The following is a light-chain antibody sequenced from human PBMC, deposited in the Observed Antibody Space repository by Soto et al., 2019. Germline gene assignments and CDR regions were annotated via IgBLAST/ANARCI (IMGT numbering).Light chain of an antibody. Sequence: NFMLTQPHSVSESPGQTVTISCTGSSGSIASNYVQWYQQRPGSAPTTVIYEDNQRPSGVPDRFSGSIDSSSNSAALTISGLKTEDEADYYCQSYDSSNQGVVFGGGTQLTVL. CDR1: SGSIASNY. CDR2: EDN. J-gene: IGLJ2*01. CDR3: QSYDSSNQGVV. V-gene: IGLV6-57*02.